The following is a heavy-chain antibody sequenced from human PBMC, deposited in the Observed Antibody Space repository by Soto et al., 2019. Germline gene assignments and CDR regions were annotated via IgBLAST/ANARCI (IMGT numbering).Heavy chain of an antibody. Sequence: QVQLQESGPGLVKPSQTLSLTCTVSGGSISSGGYYWSWIRQHPGKGLEWIGYIYYSGSTYYNPSLKSRVTIAVDTSKNQFSLKLSSVTAADTAVYYCARGSDWNKYNWFDPWGQGTLVTVSS. CDR3: ARGSDWNKYNWFDP. V-gene: IGHV4-31*03. CDR1: GGSISSGGYY. J-gene: IGHJ5*02. CDR2: IYYSGST. D-gene: IGHD1-1*01.